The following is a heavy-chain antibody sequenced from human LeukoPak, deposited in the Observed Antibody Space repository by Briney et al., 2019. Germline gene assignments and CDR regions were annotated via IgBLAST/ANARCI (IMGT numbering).Heavy chain of an antibody. D-gene: IGHD1-7*01. J-gene: IGHJ4*02. CDR1: GXTFSANP. V-gene: IGHV3-23*01. CDR2: ISGNGDYT. CDR3: AKGAATKPFDC. Sequence: GGSLRLSCAASGXTFSANPMSWVRQAPGKGQEWVSSISGNGDYTYYADSVKGRLTISRDNSKNTLYVQVNSLRAEDTAVYYCAKGAATKPFDCWGQGTLVTVSS.